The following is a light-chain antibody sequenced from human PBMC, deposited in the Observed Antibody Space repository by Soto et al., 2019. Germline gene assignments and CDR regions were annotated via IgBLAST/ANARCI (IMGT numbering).Light chain of an antibody. CDR2: GAS. CDR1: QSVASNH. V-gene: IGKV3-20*01. Sequence: EVVLTQSPGTLSLSVGERATLSYRASQSVASNHLAWYQQKPGQAPRLLIYGASTRAAGIPDRFSGSGSGTDFTLTISRLEPEDFGVFFCHHYGRSPIFTFGPGTTVDMK. J-gene: IGKJ3*01. CDR3: HHYGRSPIFT.